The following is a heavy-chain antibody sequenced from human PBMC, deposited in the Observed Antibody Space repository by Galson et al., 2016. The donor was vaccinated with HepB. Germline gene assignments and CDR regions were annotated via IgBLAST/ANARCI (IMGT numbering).Heavy chain of an antibody. D-gene: IGHD3-10*01. CDR1: GFTFSTYS. J-gene: IGHJ4*02. V-gene: IGHV3-21*01. CDR3: ARDLSYYGSGSYYYFDN. CDR2: ISGTSDYI. Sequence: SLRLSCAASGFTFSTYSMNWVRQAPGTGLEWVSSISGTSDYIFYADSVKGRFTTSRDNAENSLYLQMNSLRAEDTAVYYCARDLSYYGSGSYYYFDNWGQGTLVTVSS.